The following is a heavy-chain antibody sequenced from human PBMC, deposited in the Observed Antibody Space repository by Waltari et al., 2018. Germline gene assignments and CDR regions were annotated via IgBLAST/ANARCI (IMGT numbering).Heavy chain of an antibody. Sequence: QVQLVESGGGVVQPGRSLRLSCAALGFTFSSSGLHGVRPNPGRGLEWGAVISSDGSRKSYADSVNGRFSISRDNSKNSLSLEMNSLRPEDTAVYYCASCTGGNCYYYGFDVWGQGTTVTVSS. CDR3: ASCTGGNCYYYGFDV. D-gene: IGHD2-8*02. CDR1: GFTFSSSG. J-gene: IGHJ6*02. V-gene: IGHV3-30*03. CDR2: ISSDGSRK.